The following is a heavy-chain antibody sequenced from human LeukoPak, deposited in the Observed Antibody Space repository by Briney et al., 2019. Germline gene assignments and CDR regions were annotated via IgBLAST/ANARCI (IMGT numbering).Heavy chain of an antibody. J-gene: IGHJ4*02. D-gene: IGHD3-22*01. CDR1: GYIFASYA. CDR2: INGYNGNT. Sequence: ASVKVSCKASGYIFASYAIGWVRQAPGQGLEWMGWINGYNGNTNYAQKFQGRVTMTKDTSTNTVYMHLSSLSSDDTAVYYCARAYYESSAYRHAVYFDYWGQGTLVTVSS. V-gene: IGHV1-18*01. CDR3: ARAYYESSAYRHAVYFDY.